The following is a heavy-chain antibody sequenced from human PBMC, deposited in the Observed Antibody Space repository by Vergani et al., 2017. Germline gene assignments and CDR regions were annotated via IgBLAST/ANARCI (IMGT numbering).Heavy chain of an antibody. J-gene: IGHJ4*02. CDR3: ARGAVYGDYVSDVDY. CDR2: INHSGST. V-gene: IGHV4-34*01. D-gene: IGHD4-17*01. Sequence: QVQLQQWGAGLLKPSETLSLTCAVYGGSFSGYYWSWIRQPPGKGLEWIGEINHSGSTNYNPSLKSRVTISVDTSKNQFSLKLSSVTAADTAVYYCARGAVYGDYVSDVDYWGQGTLVTVSS. CDR1: GGSFSGYY.